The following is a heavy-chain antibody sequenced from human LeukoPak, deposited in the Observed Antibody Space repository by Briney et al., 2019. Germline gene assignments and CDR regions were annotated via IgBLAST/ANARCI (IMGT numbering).Heavy chain of an antibody. D-gene: IGHD6-13*01. Sequence: SETLSLTCTVSGGSISSYYWSWIRQPPGKGLEWIGYICYSGSTNYNPSLKSRVTISVDTSKNQFSLKLSSVTAADTAVYYCARERQYSSSWFQGGSWFDPWGQGTLVTVSS. CDR3: ARERQYSSSWFQGGSWFDP. V-gene: IGHV4-59*01. CDR1: GGSISSYY. J-gene: IGHJ5*02. CDR2: ICYSGST.